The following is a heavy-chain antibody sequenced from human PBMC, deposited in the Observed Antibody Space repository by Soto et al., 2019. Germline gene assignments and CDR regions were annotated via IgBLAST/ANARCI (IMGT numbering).Heavy chain of an antibody. V-gene: IGHV4-59*01. D-gene: IGHD2-15*01. CDR1: GVFISSYY. J-gene: IGHJ6*02. CDR3: AREGYERRSDYYDGMDV. CDR2: IYYSGST. Sequence: SDTLSLTCTVSGVFISSYYWSWILQPPGKGLEWIGYIYYSGSTNYNPSLKSRVTISVDTSKNQFSLKLSSVTAADTAVYYCAREGYERRSDYYDGMDVWGQGTTVSVSS.